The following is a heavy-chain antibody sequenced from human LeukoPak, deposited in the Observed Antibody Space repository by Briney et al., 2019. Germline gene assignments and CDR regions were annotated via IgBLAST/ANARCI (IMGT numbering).Heavy chain of an antibody. V-gene: IGHV4-39*07. CDR2: INHSGST. J-gene: IGHJ4*02. D-gene: IGHD5-24*01. CDR1: GGSISSSSYY. CDR3: ASGEGGDGYNFDY. Sequence: SETLSLTCTVSGGSISSSSYYWGWIRQPPGTGLEWIGEINHSGSTYYNPSLKSRVTISVDTSKNQFSLKLSSVTAADTAVYYCASGEGGDGYNFDYWGQGTLVTVSS.